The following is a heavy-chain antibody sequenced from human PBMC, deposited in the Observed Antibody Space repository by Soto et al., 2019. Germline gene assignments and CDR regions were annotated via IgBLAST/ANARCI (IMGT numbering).Heavy chain of an antibody. CDR1: GYTFTSYY. D-gene: IGHD3-22*01. CDR3: ARGRGHYDSSGYYEYYGMDV. V-gene: IGHV1-46*01. CDR2: INPSAGST. J-gene: IGHJ6*02. Sequence: ASVKVSCKASGYTFTSYYVHWVRQAPAQGLEWMGIINPSAGSTSYAQKFQGRVTMTRDTSTSTVYMELSSLRSEDTAVYYCARGRGHYDSSGYYEYYGMDVWGQGTKVTVYS.